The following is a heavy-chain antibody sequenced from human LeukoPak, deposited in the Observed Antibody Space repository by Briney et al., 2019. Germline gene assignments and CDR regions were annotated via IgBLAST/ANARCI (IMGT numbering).Heavy chain of an antibody. J-gene: IGHJ4*02. CDR3: AREAGYGSGWGFDY. CDR1: GGSISSYY. D-gene: IGHD6-19*01. Sequence: SETLSLTCTVSGGSISSYYWSWIRQPPAKGLEWIGYIYYSGSTDYNPSLKSRVTISVDTSKNHFSLKLSSVTAADTAVYYCAREAGYGSGWGFDYWGQGTLVTVSS. CDR2: IYYSGST. V-gene: IGHV4-59*01.